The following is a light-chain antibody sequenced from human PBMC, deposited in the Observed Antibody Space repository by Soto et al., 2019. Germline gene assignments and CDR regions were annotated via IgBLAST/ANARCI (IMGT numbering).Light chain of an antibody. J-gene: IGLJ1*01. V-gene: IGLV2-11*01. CDR1: GNDVGAYNY. CDR2: DVT. Sequence: QSALTQPRSVSGSPGQSVTISCTGTGNDVGAYNYVSWYQQHPGRPPKLMIYDVTNWPSGVPERFSGSKSGNTASLTTSGLQAEDEADYFCCSYAGGYIYLFGTGTKVTVL. CDR3: CSYAGGYIYL.